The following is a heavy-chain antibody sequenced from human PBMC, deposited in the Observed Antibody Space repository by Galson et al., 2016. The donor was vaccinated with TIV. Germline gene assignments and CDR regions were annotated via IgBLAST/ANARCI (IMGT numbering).Heavy chain of an antibody. CDR2: MHQSGSS. CDR1: GFSIASGYF. D-gene: IGHD2-15*01. J-gene: IGHJ6*02. Sequence: SETLSLTCTVSGFSIASGYFWGWIRQPPGKGLEWLGNMHQSGSSYYNPSLKSRLTISVDTSKNQFSLTLRSVTAADSAVYYCARDCTSSTCRIYYCGMDVWGQGTTVTVSS. V-gene: IGHV4-38-2*02. CDR3: ARDCTSSTCRIYYCGMDV.